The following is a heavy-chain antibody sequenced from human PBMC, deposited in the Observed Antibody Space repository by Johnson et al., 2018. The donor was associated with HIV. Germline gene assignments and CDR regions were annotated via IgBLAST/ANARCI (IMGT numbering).Heavy chain of an antibody. CDR1: GFTFSNYG. V-gene: IGHV3-13*01. CDR2: VGNDGDT. J-gene: IGHJ3*02. Sequence: VQLVESGGGVVQPGRSLRLSCAASGFTFSNYGMHWVHQATGKGLEWVSAVGNDGDTYYSGSVKGRFAVSRENAKNSLSLQMNSLRAGDTAVYFCARDGGSGWYVAFDIWGRGTAVTVSS. D-gene: IGHD6-19*01. CDR3: ARDGGSGWYVAFDI.